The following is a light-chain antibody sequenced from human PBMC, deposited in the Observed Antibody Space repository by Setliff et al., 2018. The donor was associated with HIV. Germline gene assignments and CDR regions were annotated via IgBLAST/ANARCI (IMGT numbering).Light chain of an antibody. CDR2: DVN. J-gene: IGLJ1*01. Sequence: QSALAQPASVSGSPGQSITLSCTGTRSNVGTFNLVSWYQQHPGKAPKLMIYDVNKRPSGIPDRFSGSKSGNTASLTISGLQAADEADYYCCSYGGPSTFYVFGTGTKVTVL. CDR1: RSNVGTFNL. V-gene: IGLV2-23*02. CDR3: CSYGGPSTFYV.